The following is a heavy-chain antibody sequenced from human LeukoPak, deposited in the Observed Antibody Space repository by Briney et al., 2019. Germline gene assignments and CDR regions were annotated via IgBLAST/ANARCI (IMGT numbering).Heavy chain of an antibody. V-gene: IGHV4-59*12. Sequence: SETLSLTCTVSGGSISSYYWSWIRQPPGKGLEWIGYIYYSGSTNYNPSLKSRVTISVDTSKNQFSLKLSSVTAADTAVYYCARERRHSSSWCFDYWGQGTLVTVSS. CDR2: IYYSGST. CDR1: GGSISSYY. J-gene: IGHJ4*02. CDR3: ARERRHSSSWCFDY. D-gene: IGHD6-13*01.